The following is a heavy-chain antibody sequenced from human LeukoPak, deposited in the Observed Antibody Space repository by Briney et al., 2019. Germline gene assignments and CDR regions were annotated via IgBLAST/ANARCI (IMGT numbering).Heavy chain of an antibody. CDR2: ISSSSSTI. Sequence: GGSLRLSCAASGFTFSSYSMNWVRQAPGKGLEWVSYISSSSSTIYYADSVKGRFTISRDNAKNSLYLQMSSLRDEDTAVYYCARDRPGGSYPISLDYWGQGTLVTVSS. J-gene: IGHJ4*02. CDR1: GFTFSSYS. D-gene: IGHD1-26*01. CDR3: ARDRPGGSYPISLDY. V-gene: IGHV3-48*02.